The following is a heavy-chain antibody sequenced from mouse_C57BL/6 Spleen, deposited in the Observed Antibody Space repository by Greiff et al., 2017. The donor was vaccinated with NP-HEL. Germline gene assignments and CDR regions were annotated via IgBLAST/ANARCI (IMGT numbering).Heavy chain of an antibody. J-gene: IGHJ4*01. CDR3: ARREGEYYGSSYGYAMDY. CDR2: IYWDDDK. CDR1: GFSLSTSGMG. D-gene: IGHD1-1*01. Sequence: QVTLKECGPGILQSSQTLSLTCSFSGFSLSTSGMGVSWIRQPSGKGLEWLAHIYWDDDKRYNPSLKSRLTISKDTSRNQVFLKITSVATADTATYYCARREGEYYGSSYGYAMDYWGQGTSVTVSS. V-gene: IGHV8-12*01.